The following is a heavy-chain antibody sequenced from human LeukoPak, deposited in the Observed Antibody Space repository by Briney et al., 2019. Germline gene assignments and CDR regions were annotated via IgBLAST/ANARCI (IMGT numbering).Heavy chain of an antibody. CDR2: IRYDGSNK. V-gene: IGHV3-30*02. D-gene: IGHD6-13*01. CDR1: GFAFSSYG. CDR3: AKPLSRDIAATRAEYFQH. J-gene: IGHJ1*01. Sequence: GGSLRLSCAASGFAFSSYGMHWVRQAPGKGLEWVAFIRYDGSNKYYADSVKGRFTISRDSSKNTLYLQMNSLRAEDTAVYYCAKPLSRDIAATRAEYFQHWGQGTLVTVSS.